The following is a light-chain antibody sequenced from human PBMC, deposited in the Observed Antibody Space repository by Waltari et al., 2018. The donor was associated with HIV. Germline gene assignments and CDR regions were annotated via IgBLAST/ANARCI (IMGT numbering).Light chain of an antibody. CDR2: RNN. Sequence: QSLLTQPPSASGTPGQRVTISCSGSSSNIGSNYVYWYHQLPGTAPKLLIYRNNQRPSGVPDRFSGSKSGTSASLTLSGLQAEDEADYYCSSYAGSNNLIFGGGTKLTVL. V-gene: IGLV1-47*01. CDR3: SSYAGSNNLI. J-gene: IGLJ2*01. CDR1: SSNIGSNY.